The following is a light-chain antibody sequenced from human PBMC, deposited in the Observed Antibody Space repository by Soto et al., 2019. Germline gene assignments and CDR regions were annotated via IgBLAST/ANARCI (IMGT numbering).Light chain of an antibody. Sequence: DIQLNRSPSSLYAPVGDRGRISCRVRQSISSYLNWYQQKPGKAPQLLIYAASSLPSGVPSRFSGSGSVTDFTLTIRSLQPEEFATYYCQQSYRTPPTWTFGQGTKVDIK. CDR1: QSISSY. CDR2: AAS. J-gene: IGKJ1*01. V-gene: IGKV1-39*01. CDR3: QQSYRTPPTWT.